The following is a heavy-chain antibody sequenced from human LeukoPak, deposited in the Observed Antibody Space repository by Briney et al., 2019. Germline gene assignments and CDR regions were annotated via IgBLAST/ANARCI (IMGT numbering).Heavy chain of an antibody. CDR3: ASYPKQWELLGSPWXXXDI. J-gene: IGHJ3*02. CDR2: IYYSGST. CDR1: GGSISSSSYY. V-gene: IGHV4-39*01. Sequence: SETLSLTCTVSGGSISSSSYYWGWIRQPPGKGLEWIGSIYYSGSTYYNPSLKSRVTISVDTSKNQFSLKLSSVTAADTAVYYCASYPKQWELLGSPWXXXDIWGQGTMVTVSS. D-gene: IGHD1-26*01.